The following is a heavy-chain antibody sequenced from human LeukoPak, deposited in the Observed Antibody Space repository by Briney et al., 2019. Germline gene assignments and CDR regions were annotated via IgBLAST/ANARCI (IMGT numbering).Heavy chain of an antibody. D-gene: IGHD6-19*01. Sequence: GESLKISCKGSGHSFTSYWIGWVRQMPGKGLEWMGIIYPGDSDTRYSPSFQGQVTISADKSISTAYLQWSSLKASDTAMYYRARHGGSSGWSAGWFDPWGQGTLVTVSS. V-gene: IGHV5-51*01. CDR2: IYPGDSDT. J-gene: IGHJ5*02. CDR1: GHSFTSYW. CDR3: ARHGGSSGWSAGWFDP.